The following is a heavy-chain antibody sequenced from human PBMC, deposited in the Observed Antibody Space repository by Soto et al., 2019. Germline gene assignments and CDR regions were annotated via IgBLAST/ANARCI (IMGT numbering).Heavy chain of an antibody. Sequence: SVKVSCKASGGTFSSYAISWVRQAPGQGLEWMGGIIPIFGTANCAQKFQGRVTITAGESTSTAYMELSSLRSEDTAVYYCALKLFYDSSGYYPGAFDIWGQGTMVTVSS. CDR1: GGTFSSYA. CDR2: IIPIFGTA. CDR3: ALKLFYDSSGYYPGAFDI. D-gene: IGHD3-22*01. J-gene: IGHJ3*02. V-gene: IGHV1-69*13.